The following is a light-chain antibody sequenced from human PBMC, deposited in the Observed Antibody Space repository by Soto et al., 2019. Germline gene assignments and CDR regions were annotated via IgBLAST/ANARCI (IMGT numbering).Light chain of an antibody. Sequence: DTVMTQSPLSLPVTPGEPASISCKSSQSLLHSNGYNYVDWYLQKPGQSPQLLISLASNRASGVPDRFSRSGSGKDFTLKISRVEAEDVGVYYCMQPLQATPTFGQGTKVEIK. CDR2: LAS. J-gene: IGKJ1*01. V-gene: IGKV2-28*01. CDR3: MQPLQATPT. CDR1: QSLLHSNGYNY.